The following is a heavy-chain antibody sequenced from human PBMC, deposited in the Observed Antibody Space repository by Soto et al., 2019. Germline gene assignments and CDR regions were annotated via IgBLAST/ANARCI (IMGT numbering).Heavy chain of an antibody. CDR3: ATGYQLLFDLDV. CDR1: GYSFTDYY. Sequence: ASVQVSCKASGYSFTDYYMNLLLQATGQGLEWMGWMNPNSGNTGYAQKFQGRVTMTRNTPISTAYMELSSLRSEDTAVYYCATGYQLLFDLDVWGQGTTVTVSS. J-gene: IGHJ6*02. V-gene: IGHV1-8*02. D-gene: IGHD2-2*01. CDR2: MNPNSGNT.